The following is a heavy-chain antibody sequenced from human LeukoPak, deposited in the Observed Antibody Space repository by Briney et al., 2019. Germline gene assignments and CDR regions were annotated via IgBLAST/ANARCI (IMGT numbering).Heavy chain of an antibody. V-gene: IGHV3-23*01. J-gene: IGHJ4*02. CDR1: GFTFSSYA. Sequence: GGSLRLSCAASGFTFSSYAMSWVRQAPGKGLEWVSAISGSGGSTYYADSEKGRFTISRDNSKNTLYLQMNSLRAEDTAVYYCATSRYGDYGVYFDYWGQGTLVTVSS. CDR3: ATSRYGDYGVYFDY. D-gene: IGHD4-17*01. CDR2: ISGSGGST.